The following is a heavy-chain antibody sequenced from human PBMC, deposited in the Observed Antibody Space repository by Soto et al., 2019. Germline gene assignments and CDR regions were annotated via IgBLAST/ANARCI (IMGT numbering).Heavy chain of an antibody. CDR1: GYTFTSYG. Sequence: ASVKVPCKASGYTFTSYGISWVRQAPGQGLEWMGWISAYNGYTNYAQKLQGRVTMTTDTSTSTAYMELRSLRSDDTAVYYCARNRGVMVYAMESDYWGQGTLVTVSS. J-gene: IGHJ4*02. V-gene: IGHV1-18*01. CDR3: ARNRGVMVYAMESDY. CDR2: ISAYNGYT. D-gene: IGHD2-8*01.